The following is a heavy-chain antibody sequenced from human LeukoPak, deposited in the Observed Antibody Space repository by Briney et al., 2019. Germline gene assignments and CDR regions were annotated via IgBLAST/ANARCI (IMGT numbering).Heavy chain of an antibody. CDR3: ARGLFDP. CDR1: GGSISSGGYS. Sequence: SETLSLTCAVSGGSISSGGYSWGWIRQPPGKGLEWIGYIYHSGSTYYNPSLKSRVTISVDRSKNQFSLKLSSVTAADTAVYYCARGLFDPWGQGTLVTVSS. J-gene: IGHJ5*02. CDR2: IYHSGST. V-gene: IGHV4-30-2*01.